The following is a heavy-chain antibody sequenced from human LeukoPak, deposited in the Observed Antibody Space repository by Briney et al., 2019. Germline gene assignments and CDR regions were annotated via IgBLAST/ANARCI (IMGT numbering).Heavy chain of an antibody. CDR3: ARGGATGWLPDY. V-gene: IGHV3-21*01. CDR1: GFTFSSYS. J-gene: IGHJ4*02. CDR2: ISSSSSYI. Sequence: GGSLRLSCAASGFTFSSYSMNWVRQAPGKGLEWVSSISSSSSYIYYADSVKGRFTISRDNAKNSLYLQMNSLRAEDTAVYYCARGGATGWLPDYWGQGTLVTVSS. D-gene: IGHD1-26*01.